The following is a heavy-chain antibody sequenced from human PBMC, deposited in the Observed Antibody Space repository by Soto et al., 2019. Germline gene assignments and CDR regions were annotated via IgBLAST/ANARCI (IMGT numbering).Heavy chain of an antibody. CDR3: AKGRGGKTVANFGMDV. D-gene: IGHD3-16*01. CDR2: ISPFGGAT. CDR1: GDSVSNDY. V-gene: IGHV1-46*01. Sequence: ASVKVSCKASGDSVSNDYLHWVRQAPGQGFEWLGLISPFGGATAYAQRFKGRVTVTMDKSSTTFYLELSSLRSDDTAVYYCAKGRGGKTVANFGMDVWGQGVAVTVSS. J-gene: IGHJ6*02.